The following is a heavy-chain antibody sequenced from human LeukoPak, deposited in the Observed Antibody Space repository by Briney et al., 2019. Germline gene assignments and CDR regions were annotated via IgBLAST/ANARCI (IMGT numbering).Heavy chain of an antibody. CDR1: GFTFSSYW. J-gene: IGHJ4*02. CDR3: VRDGRGYCGSTSCRPFDS. V-gene: IGHV3-74*01. Sequence: GGSLRLSCAASGFTFSSYWMHWVRQAPGKGLVWVSRINSDGSRTTYADSVKGRFTISSDNAKNTLYLQMNSLRAEDTAVYYCVRDGRGYCGSTSCRPFDSWGRGTQVTVSS. CDR2: INSDGSRT. D-gene: IGHD2-2*01.